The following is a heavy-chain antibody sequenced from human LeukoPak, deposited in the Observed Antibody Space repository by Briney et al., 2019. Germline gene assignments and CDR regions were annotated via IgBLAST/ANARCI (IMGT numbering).Heavy chain of an antibody. J-gene: IGHJ4*02. D-gene: IGHD3-22*01. CDR1: GGSISSGDYY. Sequence: SETLSLTCTVSGGSISSGDYYWSWIRQPPGKGLEWIGYIYYSGSTYYNPSLKSRVTISVDTSKNQFSLKLSSVTAADTAVYYCARDRLSSTTYYYDSSATEGDYWGQGTLVTVSS. CDR3: ARDRLSSTTYYYDSSATEGDY. CDR2: IYYSGST. V-gene: IGHV4-30-4*01.